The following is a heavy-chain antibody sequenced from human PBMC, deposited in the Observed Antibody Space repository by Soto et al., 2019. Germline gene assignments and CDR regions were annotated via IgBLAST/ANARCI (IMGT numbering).Heavy chain of an antibody. CDR2: IRSNTDGGTT. CDR1: GFIFSDAW. CDR3: TADDAIQLWSPADY. D-gene: IGHD5-18*01. J-gene: IGHJ4*02. Sequence: DVQLVESGGGSVKPGGSLRLSCAASGFIFSDAWMSWVRQAPGKGLEWIGRIRSNTDGGTTDYAAPVKGRFSISRDDSKKTLYLQMNSLKIEDTAVYYCTADDAIQLWSPADYWGQGTLVTVSS. V-gene: IGHV3-15*01.